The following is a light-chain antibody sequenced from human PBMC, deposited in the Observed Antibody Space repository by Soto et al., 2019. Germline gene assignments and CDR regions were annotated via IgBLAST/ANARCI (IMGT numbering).Light chain of an antibody. CDR3: QQYNTSSLI. CDR1: QSISTW. J-gene: IGKJ4*01. V-gene: IGKV1-5*03. Sequence: DIQMTQSPSTLSASVGDRVTITCRASQSISTWLAWYQQKPGKAPKLLIYKASSLESGVPSRFSGSGSGTEFALTISSLQPEYFAIYYCQQYNTSSLISGGGAKVEIK. CDR2: KAS.